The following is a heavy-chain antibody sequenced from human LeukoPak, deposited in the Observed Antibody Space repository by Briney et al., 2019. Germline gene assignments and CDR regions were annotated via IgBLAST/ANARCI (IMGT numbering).Heavy chain of an antibody. CDR3: ARHPPRGSYAADTFDI. D-gene: IGHD2-2*01. V-gene: IGHV4-59*08. CDR1: VGPISGYY. J-gene: IGHJ3*02. CDR2: IYSCGST. Sequence: SETLFLTCIVSVGPISGYYWNWIRQPPGKGLEWIGYIYSCGSTNYNPTLTSRVTKSLDTSKNQFSLKVTSVTAADTAVYYCARHPPRGSYAADTFDIWGQGTVVTVSS.